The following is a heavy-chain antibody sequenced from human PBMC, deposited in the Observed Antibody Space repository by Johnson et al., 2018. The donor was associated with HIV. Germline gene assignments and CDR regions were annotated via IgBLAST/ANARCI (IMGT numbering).Heavy chain of an antibody. CDR3: AREAPMTNDAFDI. CDR2: ISYDGSNK. D-gene: IGHD3-22*01. CDR1: GFTFSSYG. V-gene: IGHV3-30*03. Sequence: QVQVVESGGGVVQPGRSLRLSCAASGFTFSSYGMHWVRQAPGKGLEWVAVISYDGSNKYYADSVKGRFTISRDNSKNTLYLQMNSLRAEDTALYYCAREAPMTNDAFDIWGQGTMVTVSS. J-gene: IGHJ3*02.